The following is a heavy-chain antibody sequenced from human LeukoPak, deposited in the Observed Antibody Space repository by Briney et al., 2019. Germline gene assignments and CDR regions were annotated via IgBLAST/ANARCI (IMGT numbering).Heavy chain of an antibody. Sequence: GASVRVSCKTSEYTFTNLDINWLRQAPGQGLEWMGWMSPNSGDTGYAQKFQGRVGMTRDIFKSTAYMELSSLRSEDTAIYYCASNPPNTGDFYYWGLGTLVTVSS. CDR2: MSPNSGDT. V-gene: IGHV1-8*01. CDR1: EYTFTNLD. D-gene: IGHD1-1*01. CDR3: ASNPPNTGDFYY. J-gene: IGHJ4*02.